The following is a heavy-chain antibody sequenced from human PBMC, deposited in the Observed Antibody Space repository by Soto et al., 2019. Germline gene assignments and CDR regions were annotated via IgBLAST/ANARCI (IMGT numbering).Heavy chain of an antibody. J-gene: IGHJ3*02. CDR3: AKRYYGSGSYAFDI. CDR1: GITFSGFT. CDR2: IGGGGANT. Sequence: EVRLVESGGGLVQPGGSLRLSCAASGITFSGFTMNWVRQAPGKGLEWVSTIGGGGANTFYADSVKGRFTISRDNSKNTLYLQMNSLRVEDTAVFYCAKRYYGSGSYAFDIWGQGTMVTVSS. D-gene: IGHD3-10*01. V-gene: IGHV3-23*04.